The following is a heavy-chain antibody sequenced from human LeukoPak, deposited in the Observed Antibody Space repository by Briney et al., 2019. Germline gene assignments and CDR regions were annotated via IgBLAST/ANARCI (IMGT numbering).Heavy chain of an antibody. D-gene: IGHD2-21*01. Sequence: GGSLRLSCAASGFTFSDYYMSWIRQAPGKGLEWVANIKQDGSEKYYVDSVKGRFTISRDNAKNSLYLQMNSLRAEDTAVYYCARDKYSGDSYFGYWGQGTLVTVSS. CDR1: GFTFSDYY. J-gene: IGHJ4*02. CDR3: ARDKYSGDSYFGY. V-gene: IGHV3-7*01. CDR2: IKQDGSEK.